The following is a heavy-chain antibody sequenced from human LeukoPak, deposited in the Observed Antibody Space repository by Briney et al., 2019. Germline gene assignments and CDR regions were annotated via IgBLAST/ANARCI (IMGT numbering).Heavy chain of an antibody. CDR1: GFAFSSYW. J-gene: IGHJ3*02. CDR3: AREWAMDYGGSGAFDI. CDR2: INSDGSST. Sequence: GGSLRLSCAASGFAFSSYWMHWVRQAPGQGLVWVSRINSDGSSTSYADSVKGRFTISRDNAKNTLYLQMNSLRAEDTAVYYCAREWAMDYGGSGAFDIWGQGTMVTVSS. D-gene: IGHD4-23*01. V-gene: IGHV3-74*01.